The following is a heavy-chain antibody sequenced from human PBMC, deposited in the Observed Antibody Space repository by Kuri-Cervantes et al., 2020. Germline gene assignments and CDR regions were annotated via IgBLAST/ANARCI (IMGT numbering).Heavy chain of an antibody. Sequence: GGSLRLSCAASGFTFSSYSMNWVRQAPGKGLEWVSYISSSSSTIYYADSVKGRFTISRDNSKNTLYLQMNSLRAEDTAVYYCAKDWAWFDPWGQGTLVTVSS. D-gene: IGHD7-27*01. J-gene: IGHJ5*02. CDR2: ISSSSSTI. V-gene: IGHV3-48*01. CDR1: GFTFSSYS. CDR3: AKDWAWFDP.